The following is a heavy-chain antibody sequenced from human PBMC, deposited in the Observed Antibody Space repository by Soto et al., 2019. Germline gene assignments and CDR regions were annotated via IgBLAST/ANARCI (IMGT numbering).Heavy chain of an antibody. CDR1: GGTFSSYG. V-gene: IGHV1-69*13. Sequence: GASVKVSCKASGGTFSSYGISWVRQAPGQGLEWMGGIIPIFGTANYAQKFQGRVTITADESTSTAYMELRSLRSEDTAVYYCASGYYYGSRGYYAHYYGMDVWGQGTTVRVSS. D-gene: IGHD3-22*01. CDR3: ASGYYYGSRGYYAHYYGMDV. CDR2: IIPIFGTA. J-gene: IGHJ6*02.